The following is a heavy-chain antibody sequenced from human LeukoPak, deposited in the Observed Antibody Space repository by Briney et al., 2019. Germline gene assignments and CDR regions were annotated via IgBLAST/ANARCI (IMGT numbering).Heavy chain of an antibody. CDR3: ARDPSAHVQYFDH. Sequence: RGGCLCPSCAASGFPFSNYVIHWVRQAPGKGLEWVAFIHFDVNNKYYTDSVKGRFSISRDNSKNTLYLQMNSLRAEDTAVYYCARDPSAHVQYFDHWGQRPLHRVSS. CDR1: GFPFSNYV. J-gene: IGHJ4*02. D-gene: IGHD4-11*01. CDR2: IHFDVNNK. V-gene: IGHV3-30*02.